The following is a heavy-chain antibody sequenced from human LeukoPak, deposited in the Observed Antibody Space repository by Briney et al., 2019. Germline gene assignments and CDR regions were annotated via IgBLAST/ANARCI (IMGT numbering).Heavy chain of an antibody. CDR1: GFTFTSYA. D-gene: IGHD3-10*01. V-gene: IGHV3-30-3*01. Sequence: RSLRLSCAASGFTFTSYAMYWVRQAPGKGLEWVAVISYDGSNKYYADSVKARFTIPRDNSKNTLYLQMNSLIAEDTAAYYCARDLTQFDPYYGYDYWGQGTLVTVSS. J-gene: IGHJ4*02. CDR2: ISYDGSNK. CDR3: ARDLTQFDPYYGYDY.